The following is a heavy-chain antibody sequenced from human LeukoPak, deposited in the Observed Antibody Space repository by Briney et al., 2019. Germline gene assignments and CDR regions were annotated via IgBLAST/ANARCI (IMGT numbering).Heavy chain of an antibody. CDR1: GYSFTSHW. V-gene: IGHV5-10-1*01. J-gene: IGHJ4*02. CDR2: IKPTYSYT. CDR3: ASAYSGSYLD. D-gene: IGHD1-26*01. Sequence: GDFQKISCKGSGYSFTSHWISWVRQMPDKGLEWMGRIKPTYSYTNYSPSFQGHVTISADKSFSTAYLQWSSLKASDTAMYYCASAYSGSYLDWGQGTPVT.